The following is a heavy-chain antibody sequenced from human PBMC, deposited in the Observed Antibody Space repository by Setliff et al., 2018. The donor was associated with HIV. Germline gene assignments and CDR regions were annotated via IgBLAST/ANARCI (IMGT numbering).Heavy chain of an antibody. CDR1: GDSIGTYY. CDR3: ARARLLGGFLS. Sequence: SETLSLTCSVSGDSIGTYYWNWIRQTPGKRLEWIGLFYYGGSTDYNPALKNRVAISVDTSRNRVSLKMTSVTAADTAVYYCARARLLGGFLSWGRGALVTVSS. D-gene: IGHD7-27*01. V-gene: IGHV4-59*01. CDR2: FYYGGST. J-gene: IGHJ5*02.